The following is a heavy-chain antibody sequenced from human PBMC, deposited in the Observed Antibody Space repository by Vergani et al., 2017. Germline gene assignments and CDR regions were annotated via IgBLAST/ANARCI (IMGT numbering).Heavy chain of an antibody. CDR2: IQFDGSNQ. D-gene: IGHD3-16*01. V-gene: IGHV3-30*02. CDR3: AKHFRGWGIDY. Sequence: QVQLVESGGGVVQRGGSLRLSCATSGFTLSNYDTQWIRQGPGKGLEFVAFIQFDGSNQDYADSVKGRFTLSRDFSKNTLYLQMNSLRTDDTATYYCAKHFRGWGIDYWGQGTQVIVSS. CDR1: GFTLSNYD. J-gene: IGHJ4*02.